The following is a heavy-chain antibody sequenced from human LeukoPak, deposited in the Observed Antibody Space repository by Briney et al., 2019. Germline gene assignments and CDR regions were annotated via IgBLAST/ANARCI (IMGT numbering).Heavy chain of an antibody. Sequence: SETLSLTCTVSGGSISSYYWSWIRQPAGKGLEWIGRIYTSGSTNYNPSLKGRVTMSVDTSKNQFSLKLSSVTAADTAVYYCARELPYYDILTGPSGYYYYYMDVWGKGTTVTISS. CDR1: GGSISSYY. CDR3: ARELPYYDILTGPSGYYYYYMDV. J-gene: IGHJ6*03. V-gene: IGHV4-4*07. D-gene: IGHD3-9*01. CDR2: IYTSGST.